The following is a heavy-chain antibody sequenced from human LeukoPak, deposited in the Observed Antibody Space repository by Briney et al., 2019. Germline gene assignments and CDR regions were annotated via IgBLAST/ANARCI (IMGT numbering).Heavy chain of an antibody. J-gene: IGHJ4*02. CDR3: ARDTRPVLRYFDWLSLDY. Sequence: GALRLSCAASGFTFSSYAMHWVRQAPGKGLEWVAVISYDGGNKYYADSVKGRFTISRDNSKNTPYLQMNSLRAEDTAVYYCARDTRPVLRYFDWLSLDYWGQGTLVTVSS. D-gene: IGHD3-9*01. CDR2: ISYDGGNK. V-gene: IGHV3-30-3*01. CDR1: GFTFSSYA.